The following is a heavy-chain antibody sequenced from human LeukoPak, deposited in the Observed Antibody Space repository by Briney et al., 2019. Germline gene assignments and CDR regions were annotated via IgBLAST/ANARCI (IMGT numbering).Heavy chain of an antibody. CDR3: ARVFDSGSQAYFYYMDV. CDR1: GGSIRGYY. V-gene: IGHV4-59*01. Sequence: SETLSLTCNVSGGSIRGYYWSWIRQPPGKGLEWIGYIYSSGSTNYNPSLKGRVTMSVDTSKNQFSLKVSSVTAADTAVYYCARVFDSGSQAYFYYMDVWGKGATVTIS. CDR2: IYSSGST. D-gene: IGHD3-10*01. J-gene: IGHJ6*03.